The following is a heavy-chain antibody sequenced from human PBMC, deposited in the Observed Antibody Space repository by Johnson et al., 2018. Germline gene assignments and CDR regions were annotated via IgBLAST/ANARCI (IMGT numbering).Heavy chain of an antibody. CDR2: IRQDGTAT. Sequence: VQLVESGGGLVQPGGSLRLSCAASGSTFSTYWMSWVRQAPGKGLEWVANIRQDGTATSYVDSVKGRFSISRDNAKSLLYLQMISLRAEDTAVYYCARGLHDSDYIWYFDSWGQGTLVTVSS. D-gene: IGHD4-11*01. V-gene: IGHV3-7*01. CDR3: ARGLHDSDYIWYFDS. J-gene: IGHJ4*02. CDR1: GSTFSTYW.